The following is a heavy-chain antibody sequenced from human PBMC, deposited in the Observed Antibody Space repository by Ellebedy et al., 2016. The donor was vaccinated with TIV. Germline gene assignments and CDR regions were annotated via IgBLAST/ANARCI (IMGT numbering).Heavy chain of an antibody. Sequence: MPSETLSLTCTVSGGSISSFYWSWIRQPPGKGLQWIGYISYSGNTKYNPSLQSRVTISLDTSENQFSLRLSSVTAADTAVYYCARHGSGWSFHFDDWGQGALVTVSS. CDR1: GGSISSFY. J-gene: IGHJ4*02. V-gene: IGHV4-59*08. D-gene: IGHD6-19*01. CDR3: ARHGSGWSFHFDD. CDR2: ISYSGNT.